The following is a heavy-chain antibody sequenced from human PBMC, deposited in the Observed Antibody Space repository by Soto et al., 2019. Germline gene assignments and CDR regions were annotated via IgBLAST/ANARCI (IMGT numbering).Heavy chain of an antibody. CDR1: GFTFSSYG. J-gene: IGHJ6*02. Sequence: QVQLVESGGGVVQPGRSLRLSCAASGFTFSSYGMHWVRQAPGKGLEWVAVISYDGSNKYYADSVKGRFTISRDNSKNTLYLQMNRLRAEDTAVYYGAKIGGSYYLNYCYYGMDVWGQGTTVTVSS. V-gene: IGHV3-30*18. CDR2: ISYDGSNK. D-gene: IGHD1-26*01. CDR3: AKIGGSYYLNYCYYGMDV.